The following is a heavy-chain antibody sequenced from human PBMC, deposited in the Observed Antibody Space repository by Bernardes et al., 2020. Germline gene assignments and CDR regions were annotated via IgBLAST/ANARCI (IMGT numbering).Heavy chain of an antibody. CDR1: GFTFSLYW. D-gene: IGHD6-13*01. Sequence: GGSLRLSCAASGFTFSLYWMHWVRRAPGKGLVWVSHIDSDGSTTNYADSVKGRFTISTDNVKNTLYLQMNNLSAEDTAVYYCVRDPRANLAAVGTGFDYWGQGALVTVSS. J-gene: IGHJ4*02. CDR3: VRDPRANLAAVGTGFDY. V-gene: IGHV3-74*01. CDR2: IDSDGSTT.